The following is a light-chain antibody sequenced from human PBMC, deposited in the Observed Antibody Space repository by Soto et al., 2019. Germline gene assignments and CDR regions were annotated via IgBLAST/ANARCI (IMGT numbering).Light chain of an antibody. Sequence: EIVLTQSPATLSLSPGEAATLYCRASQSVSSFLAWFQQKPGQAPRLLIYDASKRATGIPARFSGSGSGTDFTLTISSLEPEDFAVYYCQRYGSSPPWTFGQGTKVEIK. CDR2: DAS. J-gene: IGKJ1*01. CDR3: QRYGSSPPWT. V-gene: IGKV3-11*01. CDR1: QSVSSF.